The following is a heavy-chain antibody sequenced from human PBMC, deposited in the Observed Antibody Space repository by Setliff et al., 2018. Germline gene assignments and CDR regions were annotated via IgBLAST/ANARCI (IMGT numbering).Heavy chain of an antibody. CDR2: IIQSGAT. Sequence: PGGSLRLSCAASGFSINVYSMNWVRQAPGKGLEWVSGIIQSGATFYADSVKGRFTISRDNSKSSVFLHINSVTAEGTAIYYCAKDRVNDGVWDFDSWGPGILVTVSS. D-gene: IGHD2-8*01. CDR1: GFSINVYS. V-gene: IGHV3-23*01. J-gene: IGHJ4*02. CDR3: AKDRVNDGVWDFDS.